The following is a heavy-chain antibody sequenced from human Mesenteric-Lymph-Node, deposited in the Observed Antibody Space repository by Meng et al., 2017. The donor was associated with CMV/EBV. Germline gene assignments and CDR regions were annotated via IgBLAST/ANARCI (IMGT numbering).Heavy chain of an antibody. V-gene: IGHV3-7*01. CDR3: ARATVTDF. CDR2: IREDGSDK. D-gene: IGHD4-17*01. Sequence: GGSLRLSCAASGFTFSSYAMHWVRQAPGKGLVWLATIREDGSDKYYVDSVKGRFTISRDNAKNSVYLQMNGLRVEDTGVYFCARATVTDFWGRGTLVTVSS. J-gene: IGHJ4*02. CDR1: GFTFSSYA.